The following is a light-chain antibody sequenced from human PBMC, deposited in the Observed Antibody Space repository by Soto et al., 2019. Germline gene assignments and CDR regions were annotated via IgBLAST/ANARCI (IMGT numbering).Light chain of an antibody. CDR3: ARWDDSLNAYV. CDR2: YDD. V-gene: IGLV1-36*01. J-gene: IGLJ1*01. Sequence: QSVLTQPPSVSEAPRQRVTLSCSGSSSNIGDNAVNWYQQLPGRAPKIVIYYDDLLTSGVSDRFSGSKSGISASLAISDLPSPDEADYSCARWDDSLNAYVLGPGTQGTVL. CDR1: SSNIGDNA.